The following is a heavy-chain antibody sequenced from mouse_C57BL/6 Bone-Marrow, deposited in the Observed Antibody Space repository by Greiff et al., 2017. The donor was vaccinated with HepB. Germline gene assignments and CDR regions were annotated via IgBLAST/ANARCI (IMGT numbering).Heavy chain of an antibody. V-gene: IGHV5-16*01. D-gene: IGHD1-1*01. J-gene: IGHJ1*03. CDR1: GFTFSDYY. Sequence: EVKLMESEGGLVQPGSSMKLSCTASGFTFSDYYMAWVRQVPEKGLEWVANINYDGSSTYYLDSLKSRFIISRDNAKNILYLQMSSLKSEDTATYYCARDRVYYYGPPYWYFDVWGTGTTVTVSS. CDR3: ARDRVYYYGPPYWYFDV. CDR2: INYDGSST.